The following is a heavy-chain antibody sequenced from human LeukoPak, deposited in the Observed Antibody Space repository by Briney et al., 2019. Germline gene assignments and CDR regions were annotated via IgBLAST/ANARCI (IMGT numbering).Heavy chain of an antibody. CDR3: AKDIISAVAGTLDY. J-gene: IGHJ4*02. CDR2: IKQDGSEK. V-gene: IGHV3-7*03. Sequence: GGSLRLSCAASGFTFSSYWMSWVRQAPGKGLEWVANIKQDGSEKYYVDSVKGRFTISRDDAKNSLYLQMNSLRAEDTALYYCAKDIISAVAGTLDYWGQGTLVTVSS. D-gene: IGHD6-19*01. CDR1: GFTFSSYW.